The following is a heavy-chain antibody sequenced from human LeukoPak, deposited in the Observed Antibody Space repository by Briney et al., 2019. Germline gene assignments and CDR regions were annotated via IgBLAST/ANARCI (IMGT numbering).Heavy chain of an antibody. CDR1: XXTFSSXX. Sequence: LXXXXAAXXXTFSSXXXXXVRXXPGXXXEXVSTISGSGGSTSYAASLKGRFTISRDSSKNTLYLQMNSLRAEDTAVYYCARDLGYSYVYPFDYWGQGTLVTVSS. V-gene: IGHV3-23*01. CDR3: ARDLGYSYVYPFDY. CDR2: ISGSGGST. D-gene: IGHD5-18*01. J-gene: IGHJ4*02.